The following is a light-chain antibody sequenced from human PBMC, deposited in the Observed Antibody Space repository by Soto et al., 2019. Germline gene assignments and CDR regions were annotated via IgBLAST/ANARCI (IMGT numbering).Light chain of an antibody. Sequence: QSALTQPASVSGSPGESITISCTGTSGDIGSYNRVSWYQQHPGKAPKLIMYGVTDRPSGVSNRFSGSKSGNTASLTISGLQAEDEAEYYCSSYTNINTRACVFGTGTKVTVL. J-gene: IGLJ1*01. CDR2: GVT. V-gene: IGLV2-14*01. CDR1: SGDIGSYNR. CDR3: SSYTNINTRACV.